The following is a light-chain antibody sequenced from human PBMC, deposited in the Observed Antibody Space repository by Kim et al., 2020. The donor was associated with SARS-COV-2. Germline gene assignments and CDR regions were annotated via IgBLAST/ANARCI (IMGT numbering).Light chain of an antibody. J-gene: IGKJ1*01. CDR2: AAS. CDR1: QSISSY. Sequence: DIQMTQSPSSLSASVGDRVTITCRASQSISSYLNWYQQKPGKAPKLLIYAASSLQGGVPSRFSGSGSGTDFTLTISSLQPEDFATYYCQQSYSTPRTFVQGTKVDIK. V-gene: IGKV1-39*01. CDR3: QQSYSTPRT.